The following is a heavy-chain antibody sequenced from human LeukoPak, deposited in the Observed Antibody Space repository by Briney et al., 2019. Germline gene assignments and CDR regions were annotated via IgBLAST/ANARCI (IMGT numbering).Heavy chain of an antibody. D-gene: IGHD1-14*01. J-gene: IGHJ4*02. CDR2: ISSSGSSI. CDR1: GFTFSSYA. CDR3: ARDLTGPGDY. V-gene: IGHV3-48*04. Sequence: PGGSLRLSCAASGFTFSSYAMSWVRQAPGKGLEWVSYISSSGSSIFYADSVKGRFTISRDNTKNSLYLQMNSLRAEDTAVYYCARDLTGPGDYWGQGTLVTVSS.